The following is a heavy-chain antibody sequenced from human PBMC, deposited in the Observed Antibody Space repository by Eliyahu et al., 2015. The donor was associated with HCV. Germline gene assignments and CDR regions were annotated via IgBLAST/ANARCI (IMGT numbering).Heavy chain of an antibody. CDR2: ISGSGGNT. V-gene: IGHV3-23*01. J-gene: IGHJ4*02. CDR1: GFTFSSYA. D-gene: IGHD1-26*01. CDR3: AKDSSRYSGSYWGLDY. Sequence: QRGGSLRLSCAASGFTFSSYAMTWVRQAPGKGLEWVSAISGSGGNTYYADSVKGRFTISRDNSRDTLYLHMNSLRAEDTAVYYCAKDSSRYSGSYWGLDYWGQGTLVTVSS.